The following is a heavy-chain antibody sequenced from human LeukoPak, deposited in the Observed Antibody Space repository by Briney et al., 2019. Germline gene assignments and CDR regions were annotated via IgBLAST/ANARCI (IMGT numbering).Heavy chain of an antibody. V-gene: IGHV1-69*04. CDR2: IIPILGIA. Sequence: SVKVSCKASGGTFSSYAISWVRQAPGQGLEWMGRIIPILGIANYAQKFQGRVTITADKSTSTAYMELRSLRSDDTAVYYCARGGYSSGWLLHWGQGTLVTVSS. CDR3: ARGGYSSGWLLH. J-gene: IGHJ1*01. CDR1: GGTFSSYA. D-gene: IGHD6-19*01.